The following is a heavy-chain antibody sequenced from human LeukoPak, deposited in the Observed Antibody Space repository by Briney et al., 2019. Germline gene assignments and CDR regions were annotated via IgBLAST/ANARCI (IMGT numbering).Heavy chain of an antibody. CDR2: ISAYNGNT. CDR1: GYTFTSYG. CDR3: ARDCSGGSCYLYFDY. V-gene: IGHV1-18*01. Sequence: ASVKVSCKASGYTFTSYGISWVRQAPGQGLEWMGWISAYNGNTNYAQKLQGRVTMTTDTSTSTAYVELRSLRSDDTAVYYCARDCSGGSCYLYFDYWGQGTLVTVSS. J-gene: IGHJ4*02. D-gene: IGHD2-15*01.